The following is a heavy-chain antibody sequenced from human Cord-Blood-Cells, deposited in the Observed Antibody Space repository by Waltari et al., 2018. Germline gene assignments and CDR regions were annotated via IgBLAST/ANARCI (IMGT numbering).Heavy chain of an antibody. Sequence: EVQLVESGGGLVQPGGSLRLSCAASGFTVSSNYMSWGRQGPGQGVEGVSGNYSGGSTIYADLWKGRFTLSKHNSKKPVYLQMNHLGAEDPAVYYWARGRGPRYFDLLGRVTLVTVPS. CDR3: ARGRGPRYFDL. D-gene: IGHD3-10*01. V-gene: IGHV3-53*04. CDR2: NYSGGST. J-gene: IGHJ2*01. CDR1: GFTVSSNY.